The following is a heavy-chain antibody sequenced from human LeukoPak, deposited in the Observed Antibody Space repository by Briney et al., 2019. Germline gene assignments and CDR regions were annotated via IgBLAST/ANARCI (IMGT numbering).Heavy chain of an antibody. CDR1: GGSISSGSYY. CDR2: IYTSGST. V-gene: IGHV4-61*02. D-gene: IGHD2-15*01. J-gene: IGHJ4*02. CDR3: ARGGRIGYCSGGSCHFDY. Sequence: SQTLSPTCTVSGGSISSGSYYWSWIRQPAGKGLEWIGRIYTSGSTNYNPSLKSRVTISVDTSKNQFSLKLSSVTAADTAVYYCARGGRIGYCSGGSCHFDYWGQGTLVTVSS.